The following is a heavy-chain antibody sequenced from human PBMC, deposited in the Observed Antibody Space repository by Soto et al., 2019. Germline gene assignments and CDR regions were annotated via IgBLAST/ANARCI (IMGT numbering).Heavy chain of an antibody. V-gene: IGHV4-59*01. Sequence: PSETLSLTCTVSGGSISNFYWSWIRQPPGKGLEWIGYISYSGNTNYNPSLKSRVSISVDTSKNQLSLNLTSVTAADTAVYYCARAPMVLSRSYFDSWGQVPPVTVSP. CDR2: ISYSGNT. D-gene: IGHD2-8*01. CDR3: ARAPMVLSRSYFDS. CDR1: GGSISNFY. J-gene: IGHJ4*02.